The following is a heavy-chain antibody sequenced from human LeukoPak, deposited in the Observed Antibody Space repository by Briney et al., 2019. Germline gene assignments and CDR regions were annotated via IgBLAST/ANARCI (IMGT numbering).Heavy chain of an antibody. CDR2: IWYDGSNK. V-gene: IGHV3-33*01. J-gene: IGHJ4*01. CDR3: ATSDDYKVSRAYPGH. Sequence: PGGSLRLSCAASGFTFSSYGMHWIRQAPGKGLEWVAVIWYDGSNKYYADSVKGRFTISRDNSKNTLYLQMNSLRAEDTAVYYCATSDDYKVSRAYPGHWGHVTLVTVSS. D-gene: IGHD3-22*01. CDR1: GFTFSSYG.